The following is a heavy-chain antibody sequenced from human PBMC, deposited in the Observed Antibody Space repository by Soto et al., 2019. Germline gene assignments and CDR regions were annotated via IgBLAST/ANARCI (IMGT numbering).Heavy chain of an antibody. CDR3: ARVDDYVWGSYLLDP. V-gene: IGHV4-59*01. CDR2: IYYSGST. Sequence: SETLSLTCTVSGGSISSYYWSWIRQPPGKGLEWIGYIYYSGSTNYNPSLKSRVTISVDTSKNQFSLKLSSVTAADTAVYYCARVDDYVWGSYLLDPWGQGTLVTVSS. J-gene: IGHJ5*02. D-gene: IGHD3-16*01. CDR1: GGSISSYY.